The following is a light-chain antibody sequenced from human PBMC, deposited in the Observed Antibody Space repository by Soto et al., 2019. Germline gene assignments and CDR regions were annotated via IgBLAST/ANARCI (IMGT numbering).Light chain of an antibody. Sequence: DIQMTQSPSTLSASVGDRVTITCRASQSISSWLAWYQQKPGKAPKLLIYKASSLESGVPSRFSGSGSGAEFTLTISSLHPDDFATYYCQQYNSYLWTVGQGTKVDSK. J-gene: IGKJ1*01. V-gene: IGKV1-5*03. CDR1: QSISSW. CDR2: KAS. CDR3: QQYNSYLWT.